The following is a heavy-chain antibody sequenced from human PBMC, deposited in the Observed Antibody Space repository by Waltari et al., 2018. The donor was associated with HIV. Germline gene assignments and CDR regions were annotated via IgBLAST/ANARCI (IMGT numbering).Heavy chain of an antibody. Sequence: QVQLVQSGAEVKKPGASVKVSCKASGYTFTSYDINWVRQATGHGLEWMGWMNPNSGNTGYARKFQGRVTMTRNTSISTAYMELSSLRSEDTAVYYCARGCITIFGVVIGCGAFDIWGQGTMVTVSS. J-gene: IGHJ3*02. CDR2: MNPNSGNT. CDR3: ARGCITIFGVVIGCGAFDI. V-gene: IGHV1-8*01. CDR1: GYTFTSYD. D-gene: IGHD3-3*01.